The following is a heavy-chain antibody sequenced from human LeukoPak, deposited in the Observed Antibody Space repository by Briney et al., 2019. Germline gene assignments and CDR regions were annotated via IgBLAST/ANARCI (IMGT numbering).Heavy chain of an antibody. V-gene: IGHV1-2*02. CDR3: ARVGTSCTNGVCFFDY. CDR1: GYTFTGYY. Sequence: ASVKVSCKASGYTFTGYYMHWVRQAPGQGLEWMGWINPNSGGTNYAQKFQGRVTMTRDTSISTAYMELSRLRSDDTAVYYCARVGTSCTNGVCFFDYWGQGTLVTVSS. J-gene: IGHJ4*02. D-gene: IGHD2-8*01. CDR2: INPNSGGT.